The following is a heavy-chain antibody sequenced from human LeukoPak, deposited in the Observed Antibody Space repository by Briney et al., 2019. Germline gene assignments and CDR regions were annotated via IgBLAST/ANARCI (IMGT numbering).Heavy chain of an antibody. J-gene: IGHJ1*01. V-gene: IGHV3-33*01. Sequence: GRSLRLSCAASEFTFSSYGMHWVRQPPGKGLEWVAVIWYDGSNKYYADSVKGRFTISRDNSKNAVYLQMHSVRVEDTSVYYCARDQRPGWGEYFEHWGQGTLVTVSS. CDR2: IWYDGSNK. D-gene: IGHD3-16*01. CDR3: ARDQRPGWGEYFEH. CDR1: EFTFSSYG.